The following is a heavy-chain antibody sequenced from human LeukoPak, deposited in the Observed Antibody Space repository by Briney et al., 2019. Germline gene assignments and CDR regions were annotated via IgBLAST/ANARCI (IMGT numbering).Heavy chain of an antibody. J-gene: IGHJ4*02. D-gene: IGHD3-16*01. CDR3: ARDGGSIGGRYFDY. V-gene: IGHV4-4*02. Sequence: SETLSLTCAVSGGSISSSNWWSWVRQPPGKGLEWIGEIYHSGSTNYNPSLKSRVTISVDKSKNQFSLKLSSVTAADTAVYYCARDGGSIGGRYFDYWGQGTLVTVSS. CDR2: IYHSGST. CDR1: GGSISSSNW.